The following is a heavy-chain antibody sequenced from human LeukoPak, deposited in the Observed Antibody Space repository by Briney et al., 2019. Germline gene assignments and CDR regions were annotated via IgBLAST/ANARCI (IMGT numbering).Heavy chain of an antibody. D-gene: IGHD3-3*01. V-gene: IGHV4-34*01. J-gene: IGHJ5*02. CDR1: GGSFSGYY. Sequence: SETLSLTCAVYGGSFSGYYWSWIRQPPGKGLEWIGEINHSGSTNYNPSLKSRVTISVDTSKNQFSLKLSSVTAADTAVYYCARGRRNYDFWSGYPGPYNWFDPWGQGTLVTASS. CDR3: ARGRRNYDFWSGYPGPYNWFDP. CDR2: INHSGST.